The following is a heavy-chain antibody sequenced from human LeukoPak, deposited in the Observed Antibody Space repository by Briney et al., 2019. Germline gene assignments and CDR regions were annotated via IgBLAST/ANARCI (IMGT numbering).Heavy chain of an antibody. CDR1: GYTFTSYG. D-gene: IGHD6-19*01. CDR2: ISAYNGNT. V-gene: IGHV1-18*01. Sequence: ASVKVCCKASGYTFTSYGISWVRQAPGQGLEWMGWISAYNGNTNYAQKLQGRVTMTTDTSTSTAYMELRSLRSDDTAVYYCARDGPVAGTIISDYWGQGTLVTVSS. CDR3: ARDGPVAGTIISDY. J-gene: IGHJ4*02.